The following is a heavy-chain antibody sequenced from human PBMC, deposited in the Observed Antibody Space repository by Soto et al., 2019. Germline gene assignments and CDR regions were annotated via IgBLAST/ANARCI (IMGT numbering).Heavy chain of an antibody. J-gene: IGHJ6*02. Sequence: QVQLQESGPGLVKPSGTLSLTCAVSGGSISSSNWWSWVRQPPGKGLEWIGEIYHSGSTNYNPSLKVRVTISVNKPKNQFALELSSVTAADTAVYYCARRGGWDYYGMDVWGQGTTVTVSS. D-gene: IGHD1-26*01. CDR3: ARRGGWDYYGMDV. CDR2: IYHSGST. CDR1: GGSISSSNW. V-gene: IGHV4-4*02.